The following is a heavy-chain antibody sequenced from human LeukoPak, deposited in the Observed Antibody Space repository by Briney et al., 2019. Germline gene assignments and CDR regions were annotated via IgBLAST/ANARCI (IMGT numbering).Heavy chain of an antibody. CDR1: GYTFTSYG. CDR2: ISAYNGNT. J-gene: IGHJ4*02. D-gene: IGHD3-10*01. Sequence: ASVKVSCKASGYTFTSYGISWVRQAPGQGLEWMGWISAYNGNTNYAQKLQGRVTMTTDTSTSTAYMELRSLRSDDTAVYYCARDWDYGSGSYYNVGGYWGQGTLVTVSS. CDR3: ARDWDYGSGSYYNVGGY. V-gene: IGHV1-18*01.